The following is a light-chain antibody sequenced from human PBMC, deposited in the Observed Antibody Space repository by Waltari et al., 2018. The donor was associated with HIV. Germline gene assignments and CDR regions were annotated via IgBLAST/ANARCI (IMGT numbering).Light chain of an antibody. J-gene: IGKJ3*01. Sequence: IQMTQSPSSLSASVGDRVTITCRASQSISTYLNWYQQKRGKAPKLLIYTASSLQTGVPSRFSGSGSGTDFTLTINSLQPEDFATYYCQQSYTTPLTFGPGTKVDIK. CDR1: QSISTY. V-gene: IGKV1-39*01. CDR3: QQSYTTPLT. CDR2: TAS.